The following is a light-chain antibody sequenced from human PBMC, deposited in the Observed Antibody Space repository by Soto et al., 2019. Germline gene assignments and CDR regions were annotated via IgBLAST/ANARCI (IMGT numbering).Light chain of an antibody. V-gene: IGKV1-33*01. CDR2: DAS. Sequence: DIQMTQSPSSLSASVGDRVTITCQASEDITNYLNWYQQKPGKVPKLLIYDASNLEVGVPSRFSGSGSGTDFTFTISSLQPEDMATYYCQQYDILPYTFGQGTKLEIK. J-gene: IGKJ2*01. CDR1: EDITNY. CDR3: QQYDILPYT.